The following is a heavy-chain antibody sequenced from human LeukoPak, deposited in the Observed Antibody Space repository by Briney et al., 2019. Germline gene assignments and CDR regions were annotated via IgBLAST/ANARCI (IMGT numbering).Heavy chain of an antibody. D-gene: IGHD3-3*01. CDR2: INHSGST. CDR3: ARVTITIFGVVQPSLDH. Sequence: PGGSLRLSCAASGFTFSSYGMSWVRQAPGKGLEWIGEINHSGSTNYNPSLKSRVTIALDTSKNQFSLKVSSVTAADTGEYYCARVTITIFGVVQPSLDHWGQGILVIVSS. J-gene: IGHJ4*02. V-gene: IGHV4-34*01. CDR1: GFTFSSYG.